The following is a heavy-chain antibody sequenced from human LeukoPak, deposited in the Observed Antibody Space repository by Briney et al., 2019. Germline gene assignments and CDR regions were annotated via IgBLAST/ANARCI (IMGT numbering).Heavy chain of an antibody. D-gene: IGHD2-15*01. CDR1: GFTFSSYA. CDR2: ITSSSGYI. J-gene: IGHJ4*02. CDR3: ARLSSGGSCFDY. V-gene: IGHV3-21*01. Sequence: PGGSLRLSCAASGFTFSSYAMSWVRQAPGKGLEWVSSITSSSGYIYYADSVKGRFTISRDNAKNSLYLQMNSLRAEDTAVYYCARLSSGGSCFDYWGQGTLVTVSS.